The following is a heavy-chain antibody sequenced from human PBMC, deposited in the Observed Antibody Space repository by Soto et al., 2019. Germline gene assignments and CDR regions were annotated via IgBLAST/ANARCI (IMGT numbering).Heavy chain of an antibody. Sequence: QAQLQQWGAGLLKPSETLSLTCAVYGGSFSGYYWSWIRQPPGKGLEWIGEINHSGSTNYNPSLKSRVTISVDTSKNQFSLKLSSVTAADTAVYYCARGRGTAVARRWFDPWGQGTLVTVSS. CDR3: ARGRGTAVARRWFDP. V-gene: IGHV4-34*01. CDR2: INHSGST. J-gene: IGHJ5*02. D-gene: IGHD6-19*01. CDR1: GGSFSGYY.